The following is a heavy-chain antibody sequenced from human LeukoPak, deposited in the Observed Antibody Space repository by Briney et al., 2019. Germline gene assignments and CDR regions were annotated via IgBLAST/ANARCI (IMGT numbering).Heavy chain of an antibody. CDR2: IYSGGST. CDR3: VISPNTYYFDY. CDR1: GVTVSSHY. D-gene: IGHD2-2*02. J-gene: IGHJ4*02. V-gene: IGHV3-53*01. Sequence: GGSLRLSCAASGVTVSSHYMSWVRQAPGKGLEWVSVIYSGGSTYYADSVKGRFTISRDGSKNTLYLQMNSLRAEDTAVYYCVISPNTYYFDYWGQGTLVTVSS.